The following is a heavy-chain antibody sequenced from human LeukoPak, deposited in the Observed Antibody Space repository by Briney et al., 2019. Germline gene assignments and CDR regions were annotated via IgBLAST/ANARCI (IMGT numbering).Heavy chain of an antibody. CDR3: ARGRYYYDSSGYYYEDY. D-gene: IGHD3-22*01. Sequence: ASVKASCKASGYTFTSYDINWVRQATGQGLEWMGWMNPNSGNTGYAQNCQGRVNITSKTSISPAYMELSRLRSEDTAVYYCARGRYYYDSSGYYYEDYWGQGTLVTVSS. CDR2: MNPNSGNT. V-gene: IGHV1-8*03. J-gene: IGHJ4*02. CDR1: GYTFTSYD.